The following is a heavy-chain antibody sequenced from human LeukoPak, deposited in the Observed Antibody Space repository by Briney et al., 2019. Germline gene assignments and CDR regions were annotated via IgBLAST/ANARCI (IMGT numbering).Heavy chain of an antibody. CDR2: IYYSGST. CDR3: ARHLSDYGDYYYYGMDV. Sequence: PSGTLSLTCAVSGGSISSYYWSWVRQPPGKGLEWIGYIYYSGSTNYNPSLKSRVTISVDTSKNQFSLKLSSVTAADTAVYYCARHLSDYGDYYYYGMDVWGQGTTVTVSS. CDR1: GGSISSYY. V-gene: IGHV4-59*08. D-gene: IGHD4-17*01. J-gene: IGHJ6*02.